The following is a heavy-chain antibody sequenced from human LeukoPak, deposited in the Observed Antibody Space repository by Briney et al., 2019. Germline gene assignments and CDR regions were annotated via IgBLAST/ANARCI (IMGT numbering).Heavy chain of an antibody. CDR3: AREESIGRYQFLHDY. V-gene: IGHV1-69*06. Sequence: SVKVSCKASGGTFSSYAISWVRQAPGQGLEWMGGITPIFGTANYAQKFQGRVTITADKSTSTAYMELSSLTSDDTAVYYCAREESIGRYQFLHDYWGQGTLVTVSS. CDR1: GGTFSSYA. J-gene: IGHJ4*02. D-gene: IGHD1-26*01. CDR2: ITPIFGTA.